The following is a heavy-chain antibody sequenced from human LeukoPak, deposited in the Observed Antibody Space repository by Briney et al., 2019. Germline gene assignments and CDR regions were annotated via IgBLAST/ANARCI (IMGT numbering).Heavy chain of an antibody. CDR1: GFTFNNYA. CDR2: VSGGGETT. V-gene: IGHV3-23*01. Sequence: GGSLRLSCAASGFTFNNYAMNWARQAPGKGLEWVSSVSGGGETTYYADSAKGRFTISRDNSQNTLYLQMNSLRAEDTAVYYCARDYADYVGYFFFDYWGQGTLVTVSS. J-gene: IGHJ4*02. CDR3: ARDYADYVGYFFFDY. D-gene: IGHD4-17*01.